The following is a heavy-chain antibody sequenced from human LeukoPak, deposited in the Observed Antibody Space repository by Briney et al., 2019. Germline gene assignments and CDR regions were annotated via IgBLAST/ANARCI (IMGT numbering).Heavy chain of an antibody. J-gene: IGHJ5*02. Sequence: SETLSLTCTVSGGSISSYYWSWIRQPPGKGLEWIGYIYYSGSTNYNPSLKSRVAISVDTSKNQFSLKLSSVTAADTAVYCCARVRAYDFWSGPWGWFDPWGQGTLVTVSS. CDR2: IYYSGST. CDR1: GGSISSYY. CDR3: ARVRAYDFWSGPWGWFDP. D-gene: IGHD3-3*01. V-gene: IGHV4-59*01.